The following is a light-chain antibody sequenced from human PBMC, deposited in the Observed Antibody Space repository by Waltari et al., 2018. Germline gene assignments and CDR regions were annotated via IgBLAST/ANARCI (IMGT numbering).Light chain of an antibody. V-gene: IGKV2-30*01. J-gene: IGKJ1*01. CDR2: RVS. CDR3: MQGTQWPWT. Sequence: VMTQSPVSLSVTPGQADSLSRRSSQSLVFRDGITYLTWFHQRPGQSPRRLISRVSDRDFGVPDKFSGSGSGTDFTLKLSGVEADDVGIYYCMQGTQWPWTFGQGTKVDI. CDR1: QSLVFRDGITY.